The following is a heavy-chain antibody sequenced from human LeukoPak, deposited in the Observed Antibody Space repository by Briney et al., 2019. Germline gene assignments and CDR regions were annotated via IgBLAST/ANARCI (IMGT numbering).Heavy chain of an antibody. D-gene: IGHD3-3*01. V-gene: IGHV3-23*01. CDR2: ITGSGGGT. J-gene: IGHJ4*02. CDR3: ARDERLLSFLK. CDR1: GFTFSSYE. Sequence: GGSLRLSCAASGFTFSSYEMNWVRQAPGKGLEWVSGITGSGGGTYYADSVKGRFTISRDNSKNTLYLQMNSLRAEDTAIYYCARDERLLSFLKWGQGTLVTVSS.